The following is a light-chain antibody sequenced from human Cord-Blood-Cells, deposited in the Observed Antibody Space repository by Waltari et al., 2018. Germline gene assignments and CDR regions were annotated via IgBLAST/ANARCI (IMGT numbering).Light chain of an antibody. CDR3: CSYAGSSTWV. CDR2: EGS. V-gene: IGLV2-23*01. J-gene: IGLJ3*02. CDR1: SSNVGSCYL. Sequence: SALLPPAPVAGSPGQPITISCTGTSSNVGSCYLYSWYQQHPGNTPKLLIYEGSKRHSGVSNRLSGSKSDNTASLTISELQAEDEADYYCCSYAGSSTWVFGGGTKLTVL.